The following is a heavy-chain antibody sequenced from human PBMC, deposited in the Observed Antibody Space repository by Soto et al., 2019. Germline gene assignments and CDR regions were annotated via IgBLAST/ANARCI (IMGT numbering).Heavy chain of an antibody. CDR2: IYYSGSA. J-gene: IGHJ5*02. CDR3: ARGPPSPRILGPTRSPWFDP. D-gene: IGHD1-26*01. V-gene: IGHV4-59*01. Sequence: SETLSLTCSVSSGSISSYYWMCIRQPPGKGLEWIVHIYYSGSANYNPSLRSRVTMSVEPSRNHISLQVRSVTAADTALYFCARGPPSPRILGPTRSPWFDPWGQGSLVTVSS. CDR1: SGSISSYY.